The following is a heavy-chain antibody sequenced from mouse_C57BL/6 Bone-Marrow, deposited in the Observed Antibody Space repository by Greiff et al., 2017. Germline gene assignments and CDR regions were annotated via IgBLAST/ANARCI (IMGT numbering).Heavy chain of an antibody. CDR2: ISNGGGST. J-gene: IGHJ2*01. CDR3: AIYGNYGY. D-gene: IGHD2-1*01. Sequence: DVQLQESGGGLVQPGGSLKLSCAASGFTFSDYYMYWVRQTPEKRLEWVAYISNGGGSTYYPDTVKGRFTISRDNAKNTLYLQMSRLKSEDTAMYYCAIYGNYGYWGQGTTLTVSS. V-gene: IGHV5-12*01. CDR1: GFTFSDYY.